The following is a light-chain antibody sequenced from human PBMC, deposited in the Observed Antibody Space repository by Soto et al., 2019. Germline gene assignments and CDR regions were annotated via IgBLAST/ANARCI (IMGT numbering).Light chain of an antibody. CDR1: SSNIGAGYD. J-gene: IGLJ1*01. Sequence: QSVLTQPPSVSGAPGQGVTISCTGSSSNIGAGYDVHWYQQLPGTAPKLLIYGNSNRPSGVPDRFSGSKSGTSASLTITGLQAEDEADYYCQSYDSSLSGYVFGTGTKVT. V-gene: IGLV1-40*01. CDR2: GNS. CDR3: QSYDSSLSGYV.